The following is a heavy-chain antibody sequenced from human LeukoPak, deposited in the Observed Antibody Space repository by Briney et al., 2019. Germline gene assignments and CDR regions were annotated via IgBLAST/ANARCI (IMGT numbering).Heavy chain of an antibody. V-gene: IGHV4-39*01. D-gene: IGHD6-19*01. CDR1: GGSISSSSYY. Sequence: KPSETLSLTCTVSGGSISSSSYYWGWIRQPPGKGLEWIGSIYYSGSTYYNPSLKSRVTISVDTSKNQFSLKLSSVTAADTAVYYCARLKGYSSGWYPSYYFDYWGQGTLVTVSS. CDR3: ARLKGYSSGWYPSYYFDY. J-gene: IGHJ4*02. CDR2: IYYSGST.